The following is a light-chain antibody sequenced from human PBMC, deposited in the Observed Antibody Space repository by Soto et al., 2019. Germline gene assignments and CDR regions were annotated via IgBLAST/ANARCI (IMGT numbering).Light chain of an antibody. CDR3: CSYAGSTTEV. V-gene: IGLV2-23*02. CDR2: EVS. CDR1: SSDVGSYNL. Sequence: QSVLTQPAPVSGSPGQSITISCTGTSSDVGSYNLVSWYQQHPGKAPKLMIYEVSKRPSGVSNRFSGSKSGNTASLTISGLQAEDEADYYCCSYAGSTTEVFGTGTKVTVL. J-gene: IGLJ1*01.